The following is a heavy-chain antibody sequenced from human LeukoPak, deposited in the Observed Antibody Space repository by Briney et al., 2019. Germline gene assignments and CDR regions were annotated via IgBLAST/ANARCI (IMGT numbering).Heavy chain of an antibody. V-gene: IGHV3-53*01. D-gene: IGHD5/OR15-5a*01. J-gene: IGHJ4*02. Sequence: PGGSLRLSCAASGFTVSSNYMSWVRQAPGKGLEWVSVIYSGGSTYYADSVKGRFTISRDNSKNTLYLQMNSLRAEDTAEYYCARALSTDLYYFECWGQGTLVTVSS. CDR1: GFTVSSNY. CDR2: IYSGGST. CDR3: ARALSTDLYYFEC.